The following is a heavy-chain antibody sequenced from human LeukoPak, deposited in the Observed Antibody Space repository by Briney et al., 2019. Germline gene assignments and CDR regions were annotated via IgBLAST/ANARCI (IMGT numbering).Heavy chain of an antibody. Sequence: SETLSLTCTVSNYSINDGYYWGWIRQPPGKGLQWIGGVYHSGATYQNPSLKSRVSISLDTSKNQFSLKLSSVTAADTAMYYCARDVDNNDAFHVWGQGTMVTVSS. CDR3: ARDVDNNDAFHV. J-gene: IGHJ3*01. D-gene: IGHD2-15*01. V-gene: IGHV4-38-2*02. CDR1: NYSINDGYY. CDR2: VYHSGAT.